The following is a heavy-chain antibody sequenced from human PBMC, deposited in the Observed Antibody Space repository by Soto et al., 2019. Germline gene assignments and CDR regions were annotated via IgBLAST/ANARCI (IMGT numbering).Heavy chain of an antibody. J-gene: IGHJ5*02. Sequence: QLQLQVSGSGLVKPSQTLSLTCAVSGGSISSGGYSWSWIRQPPGKGLEWIGYIYHSGSTYYNPSLKSRATISVDRTKNQFSLKLSSVTAADTAVYYCAREPGPWGQGTLVTVSS. CDR3: AREPGP. V-gene: IGHV4-30-2*01. CDR1: GGSISSGGYS. CDR2: IYHSGST.